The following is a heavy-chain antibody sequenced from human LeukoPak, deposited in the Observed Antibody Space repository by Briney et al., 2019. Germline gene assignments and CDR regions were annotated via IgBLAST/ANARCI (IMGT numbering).Heavy chain of an antibody. V-gene: IGHV3-11*01. D-gene: IGHD3-22*01. Sequence: GGSLRLSCAASGFTFSDYYMSWIRQAPGKGLEWVSYISSSGSSIYYADFVKGRFTISRDNAKNSLYLQMNSLRAEDTAVYYCARDRYYDSSGYFGYWGQGTLVTVSS. CDR3: ARDRYYDSSGYFGY. CDR1: GFTFSDYY. CDR2: ISSSGSSI. J-gene: IGHJ4*02.